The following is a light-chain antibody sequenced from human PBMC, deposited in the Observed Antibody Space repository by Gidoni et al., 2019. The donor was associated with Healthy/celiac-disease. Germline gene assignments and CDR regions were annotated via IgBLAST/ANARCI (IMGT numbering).Light chain of an antibody. Sequence: DIQLTQSPSSLSASVGDRVTITCRASQSISSYLNWYQQKPGKAPKLLIYAASSLQSGVPSRFSGSGSGTDFTLTISILQPEDVATYYCQQSYSTLGFTFGPGTKVDIK. CDR1: QSISSY. CDR3: QQSYSTLGFT. J-gene: IGKJ3*01. CDR2: AAS. V-gene: IGKV1-39*01.